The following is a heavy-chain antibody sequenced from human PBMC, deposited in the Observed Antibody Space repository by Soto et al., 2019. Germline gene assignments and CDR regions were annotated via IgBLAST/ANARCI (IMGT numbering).Heavy chain of an antibody. V-gene: IGHV1-46*01. CDR1: GYTFTSYY. J-gene: IGHJ1*01. CDR2: INPSGGST. CDR3: ASGESGIAAAGPGYFQH. D-gene: IGHD6-13*01. Sequence: WASVKVSCKASGYTFTSYYMHWVRQAPGQGLEWMGIINPSGGSTSYAQKFQGRATMTRDTSTSTVYMELSSLRSEDTAVYYCASGESGIAAAGPGYFQHWGQGTLVTVSS.